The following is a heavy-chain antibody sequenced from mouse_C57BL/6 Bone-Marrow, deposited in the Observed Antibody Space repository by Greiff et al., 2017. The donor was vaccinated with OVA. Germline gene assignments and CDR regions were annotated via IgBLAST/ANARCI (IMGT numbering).Heavy chain of an antibody. CDR2: IHPNSGST. Sequence: QVQLQQPGAELVKPGASVKLSCKASGYTFTSYWMHWVKQRPGQGLEWLGMIHPNSGSTNYNEKFKSKATLTVDKSSSTAYMQLSSLTSEDAAVYYCARHGSSYVAYWGQGTLVTVSA. CDR1: GYTFTSYW. D-gene: IGHD1-1*01. J-gene: IGHJ3*01. V-gene: IGHV1-64*01. CDR3: ARHGSSYVAY.